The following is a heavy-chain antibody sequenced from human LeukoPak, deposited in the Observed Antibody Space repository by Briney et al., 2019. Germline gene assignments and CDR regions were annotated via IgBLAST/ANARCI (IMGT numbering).Heavy chain of an antibody. Sequence: SETLSLTCTVSGGSISSSSYYWGWIRQPPGKGLEWIGSIYYSGSTYYNPSLKSRVTISVDTSKNQFSLKLSSVTAADTAVYYCAIKYYDILTLDYWSQGTLVTVSS. J-gene: IGHJ4*02. CDR3: AIKYYDILTLDY. D-gene: IGHD3-9*01. CDR1: GGSISSSSYY. CDR2: IYYSGST. V-gene: IGHV4-39*01.